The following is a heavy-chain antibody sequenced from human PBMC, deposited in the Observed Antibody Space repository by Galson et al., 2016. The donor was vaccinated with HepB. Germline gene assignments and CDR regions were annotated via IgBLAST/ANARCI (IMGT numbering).Heavy chain of an antibody. CDR2: LYGGGGP. CDR3: VGYGGNSV. D-gene: IGHD4-23*01. J-gene: IGHJ4*02. Sequence: SLRLSCAVSGFRVSAHHVGWFRQAPGKGLECVSVLYGGGGPYHTDPVKGRFSVSRDNSKNIVYLQMNSLRADDTAVYYCVGYGGNSVWGQGTLVTVSS. CDR1: GFRVSAHH. V-gene: IGHV3-53*01.